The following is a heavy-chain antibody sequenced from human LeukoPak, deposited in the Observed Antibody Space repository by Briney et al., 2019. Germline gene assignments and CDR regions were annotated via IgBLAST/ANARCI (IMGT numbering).Heavy chain of an antibody. CDR2: IWYDGTNE. V-gene: IGHV3-33*06. J-gene: IGHJ5*02. Sequence: GGSLRLSCAASGFTFSTYHMHWVRQAPGKGLEWVAVIWYDGTNEDYADSVKGRCTISRDNSKNTLYLQMNSLRAEDTAVYYCAKGTYISWPSTWFDPWGQGTLVTVSS. D-gene: IGHD1-20*01. CDR3: AKGTYISWPSTWFDP. CDR1: GFTFSTYH.